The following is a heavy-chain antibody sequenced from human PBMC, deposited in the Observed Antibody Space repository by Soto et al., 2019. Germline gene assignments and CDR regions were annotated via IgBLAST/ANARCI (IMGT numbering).Heavy chain of an antibody. J-gene: IGHJ6*03. CDR3: ARFSQYSGYGVYYYYYYMDV. Sequence: ASVKVSCKASGYTFTSYAMHWVRQAPGQRLEWMGWISAYNGNTNYAQKLQGRVTMTTDTSTSTAYMELRSLRSDDTAVYYCARFSQYSGYGVYYYYYYMDVWGKGTTVTVSS. V-gene: IGHV1-18*01. CDR2: ISAYNGNT. CDR1: GYTFTSYA. D-gene: IGHD5-12*01.